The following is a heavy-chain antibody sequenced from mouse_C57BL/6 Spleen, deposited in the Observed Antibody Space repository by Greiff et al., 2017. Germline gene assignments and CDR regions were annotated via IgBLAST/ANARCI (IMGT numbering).Heavy chain of an antibody. D-gene: IGHD1-1*01. CDR1: GYTFTSYW. CDR2: IDPSDSYT. CDR3: ARSPYYYGSGGYFDV. V-gene: IGHV1-69*01. J-gene: IGHJ1*03. Sequence: VQLQQPGAELVMPGASVKLSCKASGYTFTSYWMHWVKQRPGQGLEWIGEIDPSDSYTNYNQKFKGKSTLTVDKSSSTAYMQLSSLTSEDSAVYFCARSPYYYGSGGYFDVWGTGTTGTVSS.